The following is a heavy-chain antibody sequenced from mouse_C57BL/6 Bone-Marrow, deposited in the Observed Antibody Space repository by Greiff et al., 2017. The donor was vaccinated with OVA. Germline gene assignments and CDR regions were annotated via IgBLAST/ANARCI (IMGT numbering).Heavy chain of an antibody. CDR2: IDPEDGET. J-gene: IGHJ3*01. V-gene: IGHV14-2*01. CDR3: ASDYYRTWFAY. Sequence: EVQLQQSGAELVKPGASVKLSCTASGFNIKDYYMPWVKQRPEQGLEWIGRIDPEDGETKYAPKFQGKATITADTSSNPAYLQLSILTAEDTAVYDCASDYYRTWFAYWGQGTLVTVSA. D-gene: IGHD2-1*01. CDR1: GFNIKDYY.